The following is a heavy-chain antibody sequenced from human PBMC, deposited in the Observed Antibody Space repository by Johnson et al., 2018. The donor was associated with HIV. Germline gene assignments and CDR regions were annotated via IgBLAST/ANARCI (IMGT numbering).Heavy chain of an antibody. CDR2: ISGSGGTT. CDR1: EFTFSGSA. CDR3: AKDRTSAQSAFDI. V-gene: IGHV3-23*04. Sequence: VQLVESGGGLVQPGGSLRLSCAASEFTFSGSAMSWVRQAPGKGLEWVSVISGSGGTTYCADSVKGRFTIFRDNSKNTLYLQMNSLKTEDTAVYYCAKDRTSAQSAFDIWGQGTMVTVSS. J-gene: IGHJ3*02. D-gene: IGHD1-1*01.